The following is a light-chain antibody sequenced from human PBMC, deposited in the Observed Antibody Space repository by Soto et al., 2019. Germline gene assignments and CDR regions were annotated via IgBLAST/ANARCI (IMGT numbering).Light chain of an antibody. J-gene: IGKJ2*01. Sequence: EIVLTQSPGTLSVSPGERATLSCRASQSVRSNFAWYQQKPGQAPRLLFYGASTRATGVPSRFTGSGSGTDFTLTISSLQSEDFAVYYCQQYNDCPHTFGQGTKLEIK. CDR3: QQYNDCPHT. CDR1: QSVRSN. V-gene: IGKV3-15*01. CDR2: GAS.